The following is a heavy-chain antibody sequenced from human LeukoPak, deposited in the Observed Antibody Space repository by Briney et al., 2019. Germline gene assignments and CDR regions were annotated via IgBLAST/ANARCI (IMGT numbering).Heavy chain of an antibody. CDR2: ISSSSSYI. Sequence: PGGSLRLSCAASGFTFSSYSMNWVRQAPGKGLEWVSSISSSSSYIYYADSVKGRFTISRDNAKNTLYLEMNSLRAEDTAIYYCSRGKSAGLVNWFDPWGQGTLVTVSS. D-gene: IGHD2-8*02. V-gene: IGHV3-21*01. CDR1: GFTFSSYS. J-gene: IGHJ5*02. CDR3: SRGKSAGLVNWFDP.